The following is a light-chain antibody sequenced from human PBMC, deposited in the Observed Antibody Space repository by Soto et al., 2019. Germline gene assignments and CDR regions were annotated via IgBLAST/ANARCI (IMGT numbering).Light chain of an antibody. CDR3: KQHSEYPLT. V-gene: IGKV1-5*03. CDR2: KAS. Sequence: DIQMTHSPSTLSASVGDRVTITCRASHSISDWLAWFQQKPGKAPKLLIYKASTLEIGVPSRFSGSESGTEFTLTISSLQPDDFATYYRKQHSEYPLTFGGGTKV. CDR1: HSISDW. J-gene: IGKJ4*01.